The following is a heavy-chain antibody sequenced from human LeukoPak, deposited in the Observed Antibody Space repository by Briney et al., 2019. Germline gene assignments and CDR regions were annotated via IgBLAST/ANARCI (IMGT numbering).Heavy chain of an antibody. J-gene: IGHJ5*02. CDR3: GRLGDDSGTYAPYPNWFDP. V-gene: IGHV4-39*01. Sequence: SETLSLTCAVSSASISNNYYYWGWVRQPPGKGLEWFGSIYYAGSTNYNPSLKSRVTMSVDTSKNQFSLRVTSVTAADTAVYYRGRLGDDSGTYAPYPNWFDPWGQGILVTVSS. D-gene: IGHD3-10*01. CDR2: IYYAGST. CDR1: SASISNNYYY.